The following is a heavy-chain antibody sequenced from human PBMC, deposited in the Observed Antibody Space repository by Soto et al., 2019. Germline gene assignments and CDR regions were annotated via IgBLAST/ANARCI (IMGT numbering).Heavy chain of an antibody. CDR1: GFSLSNVRMG. V-gene: IGHV2-26*01. Sequence: QVTLKESGPVLVKPTETLTLTCTVSGFSLSNVRMGVAWIRQPPGKALEWLAHIFSNDEESYTTSLRSRLTISRDTFTRQVVLTMTNMDPVDTATYDCARIERYSTYEYFDYWGQGAPVTVSS. CDR2: IFSNDEE. CDR3: ARIERYSTYEYFDY. D-gene: IGHD5-12*01. J-gene: IGHJ4*02.